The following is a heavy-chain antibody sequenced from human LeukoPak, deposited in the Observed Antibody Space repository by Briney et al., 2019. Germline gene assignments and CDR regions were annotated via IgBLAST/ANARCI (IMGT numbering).Heavy chain of an antibody. Sequence: ASVKVSCKSSGGTFSSYAISWVRRAPGQGLEWMGGIIPIFGTANYSQKFQGRVTITADESTSTAYMELSSLRSEDAAVYYCARGPVSYCSSTSCYLIDYWGQGTLVTVSS. CDR3: ARGPVSYCSSTSCYLIDY. V-gene: IGHV1-69*13. D-gene: IGHD2-2*01. CDR2: IIPIFGTA. CDR1: GGTFSSYA. J-gene: IGHJ4*02.